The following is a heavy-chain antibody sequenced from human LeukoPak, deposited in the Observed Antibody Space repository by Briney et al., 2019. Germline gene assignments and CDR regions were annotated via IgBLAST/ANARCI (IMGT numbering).Heavy chain of an antibody. D-gene: IGHD3-3*01. Sequence: PSETLSLTCTVSGGSISSSSYYWGWIRQPPGKGLEWIGSIYYSGSTYYNPSLKSRVTISVDTSKNQFSLKLSSVTAADTAVYYCTRSGYSKRGDYWGQRTLVTVSS. CDR2: IYYSGST. CDR1: GGSISSSSYY. CDR3: TRSGYSKRGDY. J-gene: IGHJ4*02. V-gene: IGHV4-39*01.